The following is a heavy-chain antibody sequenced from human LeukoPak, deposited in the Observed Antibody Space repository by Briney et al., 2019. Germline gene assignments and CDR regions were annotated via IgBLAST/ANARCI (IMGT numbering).Heavy chain of an antibody. J-gene: IGHJ3*02. CDR2: ISSSSSYI. D-gene: IGHD3-22*01. CDR1: GFTFSSYS. Sequence: GGSLRLSCAASGFTFSSYSMNWVRQAPGKGLEWVSSISSSSSYIYYADSVKGRFTISRDNAKNSLYLQMNSLRAEDTAVYYCARPYYDSPYAFDIWGQGTMVTVSS. CDR3: ARPYYDSPYAFDI. V-gene: IGHV3-21*01.